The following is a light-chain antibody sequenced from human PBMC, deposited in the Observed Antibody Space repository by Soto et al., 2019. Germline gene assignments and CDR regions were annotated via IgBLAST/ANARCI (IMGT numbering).Light chain of an antibody. CDR1: SSDVGGYNY. V-gene: IGLV2-14*01. Sequence: QSALTQPASVSGSPGQSITISCTGTSSDVGGYNYVSWYQQHPGKAPKVMIYEVSDRPSGVSNRFSGSKSGNTASLTISGLQAEDEADYYCSSYTRSNTYVFGTGTKVT. CDR3: SSYTRSNTYV. CDR2: EVS. J-gene: IGLJ1*01.